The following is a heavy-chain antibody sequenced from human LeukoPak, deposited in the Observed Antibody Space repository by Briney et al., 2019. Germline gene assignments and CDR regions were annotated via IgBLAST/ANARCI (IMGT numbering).Heavy chain of an antibody. J-gene: IGHJ4*02. Sequence: GGSLRLSCAASGFTFSSYAMSWVRQAPGKGLEWVSGVSGSGGSTYYADSVKGRFTISRDNSKNTLYLQMNSLRAEDTAVYYCAKDLDIAATITGNWGQGTLVTVSS. CDR2: VSGSGGST. CDR1: GFTFSSYA. D-gene: IGHD5-12*01. CDR3: AKDLDIAATITGN. V-gene: IGHV3-23*01.